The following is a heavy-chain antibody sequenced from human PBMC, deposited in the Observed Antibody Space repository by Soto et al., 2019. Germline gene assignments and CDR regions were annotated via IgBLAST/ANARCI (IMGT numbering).Heavy chain of an antibody. CDR1: GFTFSSYA. Sequence: LRLSCAASGFTFSSYAMHWVRQAPGKGLEWVAVISYDGSNKYYADSVKGRFTISRDNSKNTLYLQMNSLRAEDTAVYYCARDQGYCSSTSCQGAFDYWGQGTLVTVSS. D-gene: IGHD2-2*01. CDR2: ISYDGSNK. CDR3: ARDQGYCSSTSCQGAFDY. J-gene: IGHJ4*02. V-gene: IGHV3-30-3*01.